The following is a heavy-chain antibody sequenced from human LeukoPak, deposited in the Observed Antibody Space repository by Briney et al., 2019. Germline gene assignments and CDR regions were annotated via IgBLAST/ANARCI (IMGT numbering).Heavy chain of an antibody. V-gene: IGHV4-59*10. CDR2: IYTSGST. D-gene: IGHD3-16*01. CDR1: GGSFSVYY. J-gene: IGHJ3*02. Sequence: SETLSLTCAVYGGSFSVYYWTWIRQPAGKRLEWIGRIYTSGSTNYNPSLKSRVTISVDTSKNQFSLKLSSVTAADTAVYYCARLSWFGAFDIWGQGTMVTVSS. CDR3: ARLSWFGAFDI.